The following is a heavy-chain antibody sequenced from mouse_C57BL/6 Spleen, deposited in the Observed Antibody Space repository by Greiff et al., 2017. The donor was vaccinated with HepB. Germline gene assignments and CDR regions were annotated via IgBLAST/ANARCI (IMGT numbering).Heavy chain of an antibody. CDR2: IYPGDGDT. Sequence: QVQLKESGAELVKPGASVKISCKASGYAFSSYWMNWVKQRPGKGLEWIGQIYPGDGDTNYNGKFKGKATLTADKSSSTAYMQLSSLTSEDSAVYFCARNTTVVARGYWGQGTTLTVSS. D-gene: IGHD1-1*01. CDR3: ARNTTVVARGY. J-gene: IGHJ2*01. CDR1: GYAFSSYW. V-gene: IGHV1-80*01.